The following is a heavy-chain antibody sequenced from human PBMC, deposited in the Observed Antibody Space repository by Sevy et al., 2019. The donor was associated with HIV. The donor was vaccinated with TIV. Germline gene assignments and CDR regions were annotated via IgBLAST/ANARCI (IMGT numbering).Heavy chain of an antibody. CDR2: ISYDGSDK. Sequence: GGSLRLSCAASGFAFSNYYAMHWVRHAPGKGLEWVALISYDGSDKYYADSVKGRFTISRDNFKNTLFLQMNSLTTEDTAVYYCARPRANYVDHYFFYAMDVWGQGTTVTVSS. D-gene: IGHD4-17*01. CDR1: GFAFSNYYA. V-gene: IGHV3-30-3*01. CDR3: ARPRANYVDHYFFYAMDV. J-gene: IGHJ6*02.